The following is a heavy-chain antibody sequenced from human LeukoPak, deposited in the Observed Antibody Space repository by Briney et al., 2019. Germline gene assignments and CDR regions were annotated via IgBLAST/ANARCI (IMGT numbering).Heavy chain of an antibody. D-gene: IGHD3-16*01. CDR1: GAALSEYY. CDR2: VAHKGPTVYSPTLNR. Sequence: SETLSLTCAVYGAALSEYYWSWIRQSPGKGLEWIGEVAHKGPTVYSPTLNRKYNPSFKSRVTMSVDPSKNQFSLKLTSVTVADTATYYCARVKLRGIGGLLDYGMDVWGPGTTVIVSS. J-gene: IGHJ6*02. V-gene: IGHV4-34*01. CDR3: ARVKLRGIGGLLDYGMDV.